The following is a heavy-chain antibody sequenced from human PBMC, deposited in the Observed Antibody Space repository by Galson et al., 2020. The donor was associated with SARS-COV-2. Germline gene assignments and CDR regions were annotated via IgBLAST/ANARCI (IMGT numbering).Heavy chain of an antibody. J-gene: IGHJ6*02. CDR1: GCSISSSSYY. CDR2: IYYSGST. D-gene: IGHD6-13*01. V-gene: IGHV4-39*02. CDR3: AGEVLKLGTYYYYGMDV. Sequence: SETLSLTCTVSGCSISSSSYYWGWIRQPPGKGLEWIGSIYYSGSTYYNPSLKSRVTISVDTSKNQFSLKLSSVTAADTALYYCAGEVLKLGTYYYYGMDVWGQGTTVTVSS.